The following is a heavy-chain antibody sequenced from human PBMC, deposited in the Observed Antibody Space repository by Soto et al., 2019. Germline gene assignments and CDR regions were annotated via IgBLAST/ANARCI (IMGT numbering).Heavy chain of an antibody. CDR3: ARGVLSGAGWPAP. CDR2: INPSSGDT. V-gene: IGHV1-46*01. J-gene: IGHJ5*02. D-gene: IGHD3-3*01. CDR1: GYSLTKYY. Sequence: ASVKVSCKASGYSLTKYYVHWVRQAPGQGLEWMAIINPSSGDTTYAQKFQGRVTVTSNTSPGTVYMELRSLTSEDTAIYYCARGVLSGAGWPAPWGQGTLVTV.